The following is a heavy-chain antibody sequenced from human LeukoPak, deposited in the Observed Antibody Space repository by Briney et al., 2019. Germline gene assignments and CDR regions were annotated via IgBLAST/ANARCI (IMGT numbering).Heavy chain of an antibody. J-gene: IGHJ4*02. CDR2: ISSSSSYI. D-gene: IGHD3-22*01. Sequence: GGSLRLSCSASGFAFSTYNMNWVRQAPGKGLEWVSSISSSSSYIYYADSLKGRFTISRDNAKNSLYLQMNSLRAEDTAVYYCAKYYYDSSGYYYYFDYWGQGTLVTVSS. V-gene: IGHV3-21*01. CDR3: AKYYYDSSGYYYYFDY. CDR1: GFAFSTYN.